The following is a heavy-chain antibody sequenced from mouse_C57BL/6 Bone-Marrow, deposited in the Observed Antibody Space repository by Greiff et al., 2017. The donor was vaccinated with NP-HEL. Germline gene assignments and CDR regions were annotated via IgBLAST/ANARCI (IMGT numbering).Heavy chain of an antibody. J-gene: IGHJ1*03. CDR1: GYTFTSYA. V-gene: IGHV1-4*01. Sequence: VQLQQSGAELARPGASVKLSCKASGYTFTSYAMHWVKQRPGQGLEWIGYINPSSGYTKYNQKFKDKATLTADKSSSTAYMQLSSLTSEDSAVYYCARGGVGSSSYWYFDVWGTGTTVTVSS. CDR2: INPSSGYT. D-gene: IGHD1-1*01. CDR3: ARGGVGSSSYWYFDV.